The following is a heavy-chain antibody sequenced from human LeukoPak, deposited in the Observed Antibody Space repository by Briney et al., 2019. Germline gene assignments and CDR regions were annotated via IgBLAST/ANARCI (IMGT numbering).Heavy chain of an antibody. CDR2: IYYSGST. Sequence: SETLSLTCTVSGGSISSSSYYWGWIRQPPGKGLEWIGSIYYSGSTYYNPSLKSRVTISVDTSKNQFSLKLSSVTAADTAVYYCARHGDIVATADDAFDIWGQGTMVTVSS. D-gene: IGHD5-12*01. CDR1: GGSISSSSYY. J-gene: IGHJ3*02. V-gene: IGHV4-39*01. CDR3: ARHGDIVATADDAFDI.